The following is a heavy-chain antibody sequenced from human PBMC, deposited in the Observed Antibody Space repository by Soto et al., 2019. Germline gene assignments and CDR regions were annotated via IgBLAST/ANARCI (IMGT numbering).Heavy chain of an antibody. D-gene: IGHD2-21*02. V-gene: IGHV1-69*13. CDR1: GGTFSSYA. CDR2: IIPIFGTA. Sequence: SVKVSCKASGGTFSSYAISWVRQAPGQGLEWMGGIIPIFGTANYAQKFQGRVTITADESTSTAYMELSSLRSEDTAVYYCARAGYCGGDCYSISYYYYGMDVWGQGTTVTVSS. J-gene: IGHJ6*02. CDR3: ARAGYCGGDCYSISYYYYGMDV.